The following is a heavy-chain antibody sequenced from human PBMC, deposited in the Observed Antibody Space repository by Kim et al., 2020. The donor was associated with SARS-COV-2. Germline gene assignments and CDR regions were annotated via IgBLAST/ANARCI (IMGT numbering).Heavy chain of an antibody. J-gene: IGHJ6*02. CDR3: AGGRNYDILTGYYYYGMDV. V-gene: IGHV1-3*01. CDR1: GYTFTSYA. D-gene: IGHD3-9*01. Sequence: ASVKVSCKASGYTFTSYAMHWVRQAPGQRLEWMGWINAGNGNTKYSQKFQGRVTITRDTSASTAYMELSSLRSEDTAVYYCAGGRNYDILTGYYYYGMDVWGQGTTVTVSS. CDR2: INAGNGNT.